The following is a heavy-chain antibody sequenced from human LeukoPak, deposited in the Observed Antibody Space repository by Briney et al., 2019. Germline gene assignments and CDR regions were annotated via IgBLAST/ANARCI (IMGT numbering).Heavy chain of an antibody. J-gene: IGHJ4*02. Sequence: GGSLRLSCAASGFTFSSYAMSWVRQAPGKGLEWVSAISGSGGSTYYADSVKGRFTVSRDNAKSSLYLLMNNLRPEDTAVYYCARQSQVDYWGQGTLVSVSS. CDR1: GFTFSSYA. CDR2: ISGSGGST. V-gene: IGHV3-23*01. CDR3: ARQSQVDY.